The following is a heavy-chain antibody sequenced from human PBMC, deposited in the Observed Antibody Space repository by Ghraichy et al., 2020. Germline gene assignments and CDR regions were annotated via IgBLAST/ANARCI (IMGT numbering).Heavy chain of an antibody. J-gene: IGHJ6*02. V-gene: IGHV4-34*01. D-gene: IGHD3-10*01. CDR3: ARGKVRAVRVTMVRGKNRYYYYGMDV. CDR1: GGSFSGYY. CDR2: INHSGST. Sequence: SQTLSLTCAVYGGSFSGYYWSWIRQPPGKGLEWIGEINHSGSTNYNPSLKSRVTISVDTSKNQFSLKLSSVTAADTAVYYCARGKVRAVRVTMVRGKNRYYYYGMDVWGQGTTVTVSS.